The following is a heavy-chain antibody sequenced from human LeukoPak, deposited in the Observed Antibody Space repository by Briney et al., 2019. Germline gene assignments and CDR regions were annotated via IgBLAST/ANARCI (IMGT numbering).Heavy chain of an antibody. CDR2: ISSSSSYI. Sequence: GGSLRLSFAGSGFTFSSYSMNWVRQAPGKGLEWVASISSSSSYIYYADSVKGRFTISRDNAKNSLYLQMNSLRAEDTAVYYCARAPSGSSSPLDWFDPWGQGTLVTVSS. D-gene: IGHD6-13*01. CDR1: GFTFSSYS. J-gene: IGHJ5*02. V-gene: IGHV3-21*01. CDR3: ARAPSGSSSPLDWFDP.